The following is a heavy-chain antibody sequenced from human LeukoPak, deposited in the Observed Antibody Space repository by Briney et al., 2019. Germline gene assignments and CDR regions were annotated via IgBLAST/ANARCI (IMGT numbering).Heavy chain of an antibody. D-gene: IGHD3-16*02. CDR1: GGSISSYY. CDR3: ARVLLSNDYVWGSYRHNWFDP. Sequence: ASETLSLTCTVSGGSISSYYWSWIRQPAGKGLEWIGRIYTSGGTNYNPSLKSRVTMSVDTSKNQFSLKLSSVTAADTAVYYCARVLLSNDYVWGSYRHNWFDPWGQGTLVTVSS. J-gene: IGHJ5*02. CDR2: IYTSGGT. V-gene: IGHV4-4*07.